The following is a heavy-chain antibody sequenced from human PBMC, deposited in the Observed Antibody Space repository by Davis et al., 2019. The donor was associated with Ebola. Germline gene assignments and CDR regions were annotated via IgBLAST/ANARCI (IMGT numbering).Heavy chain of an antibody. D-gene: IGHD1-1*01. Sequence: SETLSLTCAVYGGSFSGYYWNWIRQPPGKGLEWIGYMFSSGSTNINPSLKSRVSMSVDKSKNQFSLKLTSVTTADTAVYYCARGGAGITSTTPRFDYWGQGNLVSVSS. J-gene: IGHJ4*02. CDR1: GGSFSGYY. CDR3: ARGGAGITSTTPRFDY. V-gene: IGHV4-34*11. CDR2: MFSSGST.